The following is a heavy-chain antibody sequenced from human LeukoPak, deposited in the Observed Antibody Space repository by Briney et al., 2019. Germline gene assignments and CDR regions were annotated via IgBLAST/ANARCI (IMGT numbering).Heavy chain of an antibody. J-gene: IGHJ5*02. CDR2: TYYRSKWYN. D-gene: IGHD6-13*01. Sequence: SQTLSLTFAISGDSVSSNSAAWNWLRQSPSRGLEWLGRTYYRSKWYNDYAVSVKSRITINPDTSKNQFSLQLNSVTPEDTAVYYCARGRLEQQLENWFDPWGQGTLVTVSS. CDR3: ARGRLEQQLENWFDP. CDR1: GDSVSSNSAA. V-gene: IGHV6-1*01.